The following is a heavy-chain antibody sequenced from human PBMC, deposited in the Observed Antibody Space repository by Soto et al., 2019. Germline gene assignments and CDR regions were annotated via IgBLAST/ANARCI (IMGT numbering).Heavy chain of an antibody. D-gene: IGHD5-18*01. Sequence: GDALTRSYKGSGYSVTSYWISCVRQMPGKGLEWMGRIDPSDSYTNYSPSFQGHVTISADKSISTAYLQWSSLKASDTAMYYCARRGIQLLLRAELRAYHIWCPGPIGSV. CDR2: IDPSDSYT. J-gene: IGHJ3*02. CDR3: ARRGIQLLLRAELRAYHI. V-gene: IGHV5-10-1*01. CDR1: GYSVTSYW.